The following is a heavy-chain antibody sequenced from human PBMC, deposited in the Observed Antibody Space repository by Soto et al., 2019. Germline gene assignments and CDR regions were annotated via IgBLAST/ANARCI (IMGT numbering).Heavy chain of an antibody. CDR1: GFTFSSHT. Sequence: GGSLRLSCAASGFTFSSHTINWVRLTPGQGLEWVSSISSGSSFIYHADSVKGRFTISRDDAKNSVYLQMNSLRVEDTGLYYCATGQGIFGVVTHLVGVRETSCGGQGT. J-gene: IGHJ4*02. V-gene: IGHV3-21*04. CDR3: ATGQGIFGVVTHLVGVRETSC. CDR2: ISSGSSFI. D-gene: IGHD3-3*01.